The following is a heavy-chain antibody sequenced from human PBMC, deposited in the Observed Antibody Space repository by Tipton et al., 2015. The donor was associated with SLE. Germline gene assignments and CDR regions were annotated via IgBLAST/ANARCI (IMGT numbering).Heavy chain of an antibody. D-gene: IGHD4-23*01. J-gene: IGHJ4*02. Sequence: SLRLSCAASGFTFSSYWMSWVRQAPGKGLEWVANIKQDGSEKYYVDSVKGRFTISRDNAKNSLYLQMNSLRAEDTAVYYCASGSYGGNPDYWGQGTLVTVSS. CDR2: IKQDGSEK. CDR1: GFTFSSYW. V-gene: IGHV3-7*01. CDR3: ASGSYGGNPDY.